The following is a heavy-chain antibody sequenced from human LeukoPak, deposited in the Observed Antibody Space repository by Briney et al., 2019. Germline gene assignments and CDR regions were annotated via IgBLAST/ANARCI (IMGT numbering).Heavy chain of an antibody. CDR1: GFTFSSYW. V-gene: IGHV3-7*01. CDR2: IKQDGSEK. D-gene: IGHD1-26*01. Sequence: GGSLRLSCAASGFTFSSYWMSWVRQAPGKGLEWVANIKQDGSEKYYVDSVKGRFTISRDNAKNSLYLQMNSLRAEDTAVYYCARVNWVGATGAFDIWGQGTMVTVSS. J-gene: IGHJ3*02. CDR3: ARVNWVGATGAFDI.